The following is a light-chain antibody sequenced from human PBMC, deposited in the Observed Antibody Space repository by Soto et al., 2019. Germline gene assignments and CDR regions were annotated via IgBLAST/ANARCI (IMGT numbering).Light chain of an antibody. CDR1: QSISSR. J-gene: IGKJ1*01. CDR3: QQYNSDSPWT. Sequence: DIQMTQSPSTLSASVGDRVTITCRASQSISSRLAWYQQKPGKAPKLLIYDASSLESGVPSRFSGSGSGTEFTLTISSLQPDDFATDYCQQYNSDSPWTFGQGTKVEIK. CDR2: DAS. V-gene: IGKV1-5*01.